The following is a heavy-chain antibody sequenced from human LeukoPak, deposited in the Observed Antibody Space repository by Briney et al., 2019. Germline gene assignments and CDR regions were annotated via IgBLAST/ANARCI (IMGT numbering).Heavy chain of an antibody. CDR3: AIDLHYDFWSGYNPFDY. J-gene: IGHJ4*02. V-gene: IGHV3-7*01. CDR2: XKQDGSEK. Sequence: XKQDGSEKYYVDSVKGRFTISRDNAKNSLYLQMNSLRAEDTAVYYCAIDLHYDFWSGYNPFDYWGQGTLVTVSS. D-gene: IGHD3-3*01.